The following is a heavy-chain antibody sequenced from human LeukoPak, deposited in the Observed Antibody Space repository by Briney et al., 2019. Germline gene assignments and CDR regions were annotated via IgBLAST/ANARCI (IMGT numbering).Heavy chain of an antibody. V-gene: IGHV1-2*02. D-gene: IGHD6-13*01. CDR3: AXVAAAGXXXFDP. CDR2: INPNSGGT. J-gene: IGHJ5*02. Sequence: ASVKVSCKASGYTFTGYYMHWVRQAPGQGLEWMGWINPNSGGTNYAQKFQGRVTMTRDTSISTAYMERSRLRSDDTAVYYRAXVAAAGXXXFDPWGQGTLVTVSS. CDR1: GYTFTGYY.